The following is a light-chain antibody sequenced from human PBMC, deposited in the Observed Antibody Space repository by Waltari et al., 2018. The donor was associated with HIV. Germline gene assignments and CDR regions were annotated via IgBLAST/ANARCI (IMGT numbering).Light chain of an antibody. J-gene: IGKJ4*01. V-gene: IGKV3-11*01. Sequence: EIVLTQSPATLSLSPGERATLSCRASQSVSTYLAWYQQKSGQSPRLLIYDASIRATGIPVRFSGSGSGTDFTLTISSLEPEDFAVYYCQQRSNWPPAPTFGGGTKVEIK. CDR2: DAS. CDR3: QQRSNWPPAPT. CDR1: QSVSTY.